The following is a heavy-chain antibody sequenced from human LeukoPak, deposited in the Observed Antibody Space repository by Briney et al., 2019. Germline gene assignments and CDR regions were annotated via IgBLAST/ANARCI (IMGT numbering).Heavy chain of an antibody. J-gene: IGHJ4*02. CDR3: ARGGYYDILPGYYILAPGVFDY. CDR2: IYYSGST. CDR1: GGSISSGGYY. D-gene: IGHD3-9*01. Sequence: PSQTLSLTCTVSGGSISSGGYYWSWIRQHPGKGLEWIGYIYYSGSTYYNPSLKSRVTISVDTSKNQFSLKLSSVTAADTAMYYCARGGYYDILPGYYILAPGVFDYWGQGTLVTVSS. V-gene: IGHV4-31*03.